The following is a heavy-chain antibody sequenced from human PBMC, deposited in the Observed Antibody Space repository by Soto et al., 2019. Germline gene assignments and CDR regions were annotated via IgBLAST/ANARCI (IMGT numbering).Heavy chain of an antibody. CDR1: GFTFSSYA. J-gene: IGHJ6*02. Sequence: GGSLRLSCAASGFTFSSYAMSWVRQAPGKGLERVSAISGSGGSTYYADSVKGRLTISRDNSKNTLYLQMNSLRAEDTAVYYRAKDDRLSTLYSYGRHYYCGMDVCGQGTRVTVSS. CDR2: ISGSGGST. CDR3: AKDDRLSTLYSYGRHYYCGMDV. D-gene: IGHD5-18*01. V-gene: IGHV3-23*01.